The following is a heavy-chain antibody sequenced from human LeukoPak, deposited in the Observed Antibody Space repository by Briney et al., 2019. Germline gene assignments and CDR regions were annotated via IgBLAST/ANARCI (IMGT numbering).Heavy chain of an antibody. V-gene: IGHV3-30*18. Sequence: GSLRLSCAASGFTFGSYGMHWVRQAPGKGLEWVAVISYDGSNKYYADSVKGRFTISRDNSKNTLYLQVNSLRAEDTAVYYCAKDGYCSSTSCPGAREHTEWGQGTLVTVSS. CDR1: GFTFGSYG. D-gene: IGHD2-2*03. CDR3: AKDGYCSSTSCPGAREHTE. J-gene: IGHJ4*02. CDR2: ISYDGSNK.